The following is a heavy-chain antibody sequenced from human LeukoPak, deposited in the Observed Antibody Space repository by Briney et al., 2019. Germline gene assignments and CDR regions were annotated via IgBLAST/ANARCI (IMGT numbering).Heavy chain of an antibody. J-gene: IGHJ6*03. CDR2: MSHDGSNK. CDR1: GFSFSNYD. D-gene: IGHD1-7*01. Sequence: PGGSLRLSCAASGFSFSNYDFHWVRQAPGKGLEWVAVMSHDGSNKYYAGSVKGRFTISRDNSKNTLYLQMNSLRPEDTALYYCAKDRQELLGSDYFYYMDVWGKGTTVTVSS. CDR3: AKDRQELLGSDYFYYMDV. V-gene: IGHV3-30*18.